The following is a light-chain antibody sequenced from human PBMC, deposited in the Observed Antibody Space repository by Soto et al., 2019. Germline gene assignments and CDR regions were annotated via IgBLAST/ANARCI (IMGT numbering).Light chain of an antibody. J-gene: IGKJ1*01. CDR3: QQYGSSGT. V-gene: IGKV3-20*01. Sequence: EILLTQSPGTLSLSPGERATLSCRASQSVSNNYLAWYQQKPGHAPRLLIYGASNRATGIPDRFSGSGSGTEFTLTISRMEPEDFAVYYCQQYGSSGTFGQGTKVDIK. CDR2: GAS. CDR1: QSVSNNY.